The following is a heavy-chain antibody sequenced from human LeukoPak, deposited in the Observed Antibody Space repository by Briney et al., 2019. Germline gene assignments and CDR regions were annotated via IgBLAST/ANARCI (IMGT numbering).Heavy chain of an antibody. J-gene: IGHJ4*02. CDR1: GFTFSSYA. V-gene: IGHV3-23*01. Sequence: GGSLRLSCAASGFTFSSYAMSWVRQAPGKWLECVSAISGSGGSTYYAVSVKGRFTISRDNSKNTLYLQMNSLRAEDTAVYYCAKAYDILTGYMIDYWGQGTLVTVSS. CDR3: AKAYDILTGYMIDY. CDR2: ISGSGGST. D-gene: IGHD3-9*01.